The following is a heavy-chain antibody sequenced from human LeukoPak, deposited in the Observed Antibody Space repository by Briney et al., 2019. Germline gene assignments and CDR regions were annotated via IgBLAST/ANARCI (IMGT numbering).Heavy chain of an antibody. CDR1: GGSISSYY. J-gene: IGHJ6*02. CDR3: ARRSYDSSGYYPDYYYGMDV. CDR2: IYYSGST. Sequence: PSETLSLTCTVSGGSISSYYWSWIRQPPGKGLEWLGYIYYSGSTNYNPSLKSRVTISVDTSKNQFSLKLSSVTAADTAVYYCARRSYDSSGYYPDYYYGMDVWGQGTTVTVSS. D-gene: IGHD3-22*01. V-gene: IGHV4-59*08.